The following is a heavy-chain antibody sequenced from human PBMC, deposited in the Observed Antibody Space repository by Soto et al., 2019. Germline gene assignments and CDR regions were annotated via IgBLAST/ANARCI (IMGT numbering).Heavy chain of an antibody. CDR1: GGSVSSGSYY. D-gene: IGHD4-17*01. J-gene: IGHJ4*01. CDR3: ARVPDYGDYEGYFDY. Sequence: LSLTRTVSGGSVSSGSYYWSWIRQPPGKGLEWIGYIYYSGSTNYNPSLKSRVTISVDTSKNKFSLKLSSVTAADTAVYYCARVPDYGDYEGYFDYWGQGTLVTVS. V-gene: IGHV4-61*01. CDR2: IYYSGST.